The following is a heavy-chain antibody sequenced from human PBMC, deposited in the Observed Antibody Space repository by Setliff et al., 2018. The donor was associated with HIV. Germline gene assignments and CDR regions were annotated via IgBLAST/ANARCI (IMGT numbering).Heavy chain of an antibody. CDR1: SASISSSGYY. V-gene: IGHV4-39*02. D-gene: IGHD6-6*01. CDR3: AREFSSSSFDQ. CDR2: IYYSGTT. Sequence: SETLSLTCTVSSASISSSGYYWGWIRQPPGKGLEWIGSIYYSGTTFYNPSLKSRVSISVDTSRNEFSLKLTSVTAADTAVYYCAREFSSSSFDQWGQGTLVTVSS. J-gene: IGHJ4*02.